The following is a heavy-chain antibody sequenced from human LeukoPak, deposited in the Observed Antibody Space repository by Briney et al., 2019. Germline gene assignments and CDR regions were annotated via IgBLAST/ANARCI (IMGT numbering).Heavy chain of an antibody. CDR3: ARPKSGNLGSYD. V-gene: IGHV4-39*01. J-gene: IGHJ4*02. CDR2: IYYSGST. D-gene: IGHD4-23*01. CDR1: GGSISSSSYY. Sequence: SETLSLTCTVSGGSISSSSYYWGWIRQPPGKGLEWIGSIYYSGSTYYNPSLKSRVTISVDTSKNQFSLKLSSVTAADTAVYYCARPKSGNLGSYDWGQGTLVTVSS.